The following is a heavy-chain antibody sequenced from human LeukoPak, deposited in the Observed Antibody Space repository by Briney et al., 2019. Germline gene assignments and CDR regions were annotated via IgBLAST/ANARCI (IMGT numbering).Heavy chain of an antibody. V-gene: IGHV3-53*05. D-gene: IGHD1-26*01. CDR2: IYSGGST. J-gene: IGHJ4*02. CDR1: GFTVSSNY. CDR3: ARDPWYSGSYSFDY. Sequence: PGGSLRLSCAASGFTVSSNYMSWVRQAPGKGLEWVSVIYSGGSTYYADSVKGRFTISRDNSKNTLYLQMNSLTAEDTAVYYCARDPWYSGSYSFDYWGQGTLVTVSS.